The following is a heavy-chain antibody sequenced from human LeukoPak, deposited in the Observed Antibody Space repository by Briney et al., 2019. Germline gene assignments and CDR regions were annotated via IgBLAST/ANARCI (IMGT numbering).Heavy chain of an antibody. J-gene: IGHJ3*02. CDR3: ARDSRDDAFHI. Sequence: GGSLRLSCAASGFTVSSNYMSWVRQAPRKGLEWVSVIYSGDSTYYADSVKGRFTISRDNSKNTLYLQMNSLRAEDTAVYYCARDSRDDAFHIWGQGTMVTVSS. CDR2: IYSGDST. CDR1: GFTVSSNY. V-gene: IGHV3-53*01.